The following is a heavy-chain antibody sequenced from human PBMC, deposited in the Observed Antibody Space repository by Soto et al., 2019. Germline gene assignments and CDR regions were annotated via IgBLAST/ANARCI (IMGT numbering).Heavy chain of an antibody. D-gene: IGHD6-13*01. CDR2: IKSDGSSI. CDR1: GFTFSSHW. CDR3: RTGYDSNWLYTLAS. V-gene: IGHV3-74*03. J-gene: IGHJ5*02. Sequence: EVQLVESGGGLVQPGESLRLSCAASGFTFSSHWMHWVRQAPGKGLVWVSRIKSDGSSITYADSVRGRFTISRDNAKNTLFLQMNSLRPDDSAVYYCRTGYDSNWLYTLASWGQGTLITVS.